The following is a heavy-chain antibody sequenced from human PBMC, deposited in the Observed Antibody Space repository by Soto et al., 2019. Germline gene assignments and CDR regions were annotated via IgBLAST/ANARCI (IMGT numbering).Heavy chain of an antibody. CDR3: ARDFPDYGDLLRWLDP. Sequence: ASVKVSCKASGYTFTSYYMHWVRQAPGQGLEWMGIINPSGGSTSYAQKFQGRVTMTRDTSTSTVYMELSSLRSEDTAVYYCARDFPDYGDLLRWLDPWGQGTLVTVSS. CDR1: GYTFTSYY. J-gene: IGHJ5*02. V-gene: IGHV1-46*03. D-gene: IGHD4-17*01. CDR2: INPSGGST.